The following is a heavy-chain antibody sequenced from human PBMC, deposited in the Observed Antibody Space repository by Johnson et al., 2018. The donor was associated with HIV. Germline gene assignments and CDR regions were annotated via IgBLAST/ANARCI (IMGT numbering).Heavy chain of an antibody. Sequence: VQLVESGGRLVMPQGSPRICYAASLITVCRSYMRRVRQGPGSGLVRVAVIYSGGSTYYADYEKGRFTISRDNSKNTLYLQMNSLRAEDTAVYYCARERGGRHTFDIWGQGTMVGVSS. CDR2: IYSGGST. CDR1: LITVCRSY. D-gene: IGHD3-16*01. V-gene: IGHV3-66*02. J-gene: IGHJ3*02. CDR3: ARERGGRHTFDI.